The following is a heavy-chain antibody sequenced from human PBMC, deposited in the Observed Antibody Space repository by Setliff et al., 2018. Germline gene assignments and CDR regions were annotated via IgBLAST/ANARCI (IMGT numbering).Heavy chain of an antibody. Sequence: PGGSLRLSCVASGFTFSNPWMNWVRQAPGKGLEWVGRIKSKVDGGATEYAAPVKGRFTISRDNAKNSLYLQMNSLRAEDTAVYYCARNPLPHGPEGHFDYWGQGTLVTVSS. CDR3: ARNPLPHGPEGHFDY. J-gene: IGHJ4*02. CDR2: IKSKVDGGAT. CDR1: GFTFSNPW. V-gene: IGHV3-15*01.